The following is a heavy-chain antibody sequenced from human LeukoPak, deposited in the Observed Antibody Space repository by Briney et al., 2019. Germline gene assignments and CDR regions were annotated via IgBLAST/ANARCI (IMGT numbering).Heavy chain of an antibody. CDR3: AGTYYYDSSGYYQFDY. J-gene: IGHJ4*02. Sequence: GGSLRLSCAASGFTFSSYEMNWVRQAPGKGLEWVSYISSSGSTIYYADSVKGRFTISRDNAKNTLYLQMNSLRAEDAAVYYCAGTYYYDSSGYYQFDYWGQGTLVTVSS. D-gene: IGHD3-22*01. CDR1: GFTFSSYE. CDR2: ISSSGSTI. V-gene: IGHV3-48*03.